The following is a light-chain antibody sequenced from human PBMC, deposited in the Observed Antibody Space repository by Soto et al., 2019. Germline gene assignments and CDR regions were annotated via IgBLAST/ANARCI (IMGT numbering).Light chain of an antibody. V-gene: IGLV2-8*01. CDR2: EVT. CDR3: SSYAGSNNLV. J-gene: IGLJ2*01. Sequence: QSVLTQPPSASGSPGQSVTISCTGASSDVGGYNYVSWYQQYPGKAPKLIIYEVTKRPSDVPDRFSGTKSGNTASLTVSGLQGEDEADYYCSSYAGSNNLVFGGGTKLTVL. CDR1: SSDVGGYNY.